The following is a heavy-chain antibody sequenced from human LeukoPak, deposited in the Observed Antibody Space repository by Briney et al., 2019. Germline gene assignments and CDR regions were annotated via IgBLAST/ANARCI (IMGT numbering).Heavy chain of an antibody. CDR1: GFTFSSYR. CDR3: ARVGQQLVRWYFDL. D-gene: IGHD6-13*01. V-gene: IGHV3-7*05. CDR2: INQDGSEK. Sequence: GGSLRLSCAVSGFTFSSYRMSWVRQAPGKGLEWVATINQDGSEKYSVDSVKGRFTISRDNPKNSLFLQMNSLRDEDTAVYYCARVGQQLVRWYFDLWGRDTLFTVSS. J-gene: IGHJ2*01.